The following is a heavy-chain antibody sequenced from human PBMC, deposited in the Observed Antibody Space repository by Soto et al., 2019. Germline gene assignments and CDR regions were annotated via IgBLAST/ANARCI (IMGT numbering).Heavy chain of an antibody. V-gene: IGHV4-4*07. D-gene: IGHD2-15*01. J-gene: IGHJ6*02. CDR1: GGSISSYY. Sequence: SETLSLTCTVSGGSISSYYWSWTRQPAGKGLEWIGRIYTSGSTNYNPSLKSRVTMSVDTSKNQFSLKLSSVTAADTAVYYCARGLGWSGGSSRKNYYGMDVWGQGTTVTVSS. CDR2: IYTSGST. CDR3: ARGLGWSGGSSRKNYYGMDV.